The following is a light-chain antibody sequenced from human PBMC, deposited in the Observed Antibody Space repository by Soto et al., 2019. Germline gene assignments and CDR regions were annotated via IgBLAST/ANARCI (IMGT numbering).Light chain of an antibody. Sequence: EIVMTQSPATLSVSPGERATLSCRASQSVSSNLAWYQQKPGQPPRLLIYGTSSRATGIPDRFSGSGSGTDFTLTICRLEPEDCAVYCCQQYGNSPITFGQGTKV. J-gene: IGKJ1*01. CDR2: GTS. V-gene: IGKV3-20*01. CDR3: QQYGNSPIT. CDR1: QSVSSN.